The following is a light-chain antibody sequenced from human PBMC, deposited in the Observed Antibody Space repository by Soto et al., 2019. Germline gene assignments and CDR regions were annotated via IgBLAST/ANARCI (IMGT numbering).Light chain of an antibody. CDR1: ESVSTN. CDR3: HRYGDSPLT. J-gene: IGKJ4*01. Sequence: TALTQSPATLSLSPGGRAPLFSRASESVSTNLAWYQQKPGQAPKIMIYDASSRATGIPDRFSGGGSGTDCTLTISRLEPEDVALYFCHRYGDSPLTLGGGTKVDIK. V-gene: IGKV3-20*01. CDR2: DAS.